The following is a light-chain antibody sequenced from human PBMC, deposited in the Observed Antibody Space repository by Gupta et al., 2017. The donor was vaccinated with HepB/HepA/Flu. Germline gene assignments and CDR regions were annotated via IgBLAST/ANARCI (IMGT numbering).Light chain of an antibody. CDR1: QSIASY. Sequence: DIQMTQSPSSLSASVGDRVTITCRASQSIASYLNWYQQKPGKATKLLIYAASSLQSAVPSRFSGSGSGTDFTLTISSLQPEDFATYYCQQSYSTPKTFGQGTKVEIK. V-gene: IGKV1-39*01. CDR3: QQSYSTPKT. J-gene: IGKJ1*01. CDR2: AAS.